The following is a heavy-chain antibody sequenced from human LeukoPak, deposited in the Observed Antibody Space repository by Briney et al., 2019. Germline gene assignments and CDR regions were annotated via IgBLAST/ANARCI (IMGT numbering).Heavy chain of an antibody. CDR2: ISERGGST. CDR3: ARRGVVIRGILVIGYHQEAYHYDF. D-gene: IGHD3-10*01. J-gene: IGHJ4*02. CDR1: GISLSNYG. Sequence: LPGGSLRLSCVVSGISLSNYGMTWVRQAPGKGLEWVSYISERGGSTTYADSVKGRFTISRDTSLNTLYLQMNNLRAEDTAVYFCARRGVVIRGILVIGYHQEAYHYDFWGQGVLVTVSS. V-gene: IGHV3-23*01.